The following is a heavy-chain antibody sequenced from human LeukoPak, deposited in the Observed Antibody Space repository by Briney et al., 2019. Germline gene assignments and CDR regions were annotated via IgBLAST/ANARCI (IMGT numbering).Heavy chain of an antibody. J-gene: IGHJ3*02. Sequence: SETLSLTCTVSGGSISSYYWNWIRQPPGKGLEWIGYIYYSGSTDYNPSLKSRVAMSVDTSNNQFSLKLSSVTAADTAVYYCARRNNFNYEGRAFDIWGQGTMVTVSS. V-gene: IGHV4-59*08. CDR2: IYYSGST. D-gene: IGHD1-7*01. CDR1: GGSISSYY. CDR3: ARRNNFNYEGRAFDI.